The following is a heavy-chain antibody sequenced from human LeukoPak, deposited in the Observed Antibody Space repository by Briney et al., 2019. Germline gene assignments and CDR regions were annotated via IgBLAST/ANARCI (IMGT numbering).Heavy chain of an antibody. V-gene: IGHV3-74*01. Sequence: GRSLRLSCAASGFTFNDYAMHWVRQAPGKGLVWVSRINSDGSSTSYADSVKGRFTISRDNAKNTLYLQMNSLRAEDTAVYYCARDVTNGAYWGQGTLVTVSS. CDR2: INSDGSST. CDR1: GFTFNDYA. J-gene: IGHJ4*02. D-gene: IGHD2-8*01. CDR3: ARDVTNGAY.